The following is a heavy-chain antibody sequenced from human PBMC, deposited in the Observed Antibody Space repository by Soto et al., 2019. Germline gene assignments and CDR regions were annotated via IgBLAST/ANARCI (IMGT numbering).Heavy chain of an antibody. Sequence: PSETLSLTCTVSGGSISSGGYYWSWIRQHPGKGLEWIGYIYYSGSTYYNPSLKSRVTISVDTSKNQFSLKLSSVTAADTAVYYCARVPRYCSGGSCYPNWFAPWGQGTLVTVSS. V-gene: IGHV4-31*03. CDR3: ARVPRYCSGGSCYPNWFAP. CDR1: GGSISSGGYY. J-gene: IGHJ5*02. CDR2: IYYSGST. D-gene: IGHD2-15*01.